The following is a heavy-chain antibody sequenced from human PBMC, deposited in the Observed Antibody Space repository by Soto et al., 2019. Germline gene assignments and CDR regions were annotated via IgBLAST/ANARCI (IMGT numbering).Heavy chain of an antibody. CDR1: GYTFTSYG. J-gene: IGHJ3*02. D-gene: IGHD3-10*01. V-gene: IGHV1-18*01. Sequence: GASVKVSCKASGYTFTSYGISWARQAPGQGLEWMGWISAYNGNTNYAQKLQGRVTMTTDTSTSTAYMELRSLRSDDTAVYYCARVWMVRGVDGAFDIWGQGTMVTVSS. CDR2: ISAYNGNT. CDR3: ARVWMVRGVDGAFDI.